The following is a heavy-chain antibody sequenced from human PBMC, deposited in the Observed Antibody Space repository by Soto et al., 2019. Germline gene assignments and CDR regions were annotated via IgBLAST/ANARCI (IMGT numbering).Heavy chain of an antibody. CDR3: ARDQGGTQYFDR. J-gene: IGHJ2*01. D-gene: IGHD1-7*01. CDR2: IYYSGST. CDR1: GVRISTHY. V-gene: IGHV4-59*11. Sequence: DSLYLTCNVSGVRISTHYWSWIRQPLGKGLDWIAYIYYSGSTNYNPSLRSGVTLSVDTSKSEVSFRVKYVAAADTAGSYCARDQGGTQYFDRWGRGTLGTFSS.